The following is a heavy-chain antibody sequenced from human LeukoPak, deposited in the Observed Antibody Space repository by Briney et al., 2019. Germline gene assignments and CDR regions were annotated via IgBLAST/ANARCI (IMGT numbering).Heavy chain of an antibody. J-gene: IGHJ4*02. CDR2: IYYSGST. CDR3: ARSYSGGYSTAGY. D-gene: IGHD1-26*01. Sequence: SETLSLTCTVSGGSISSSSYYWGWIRQPPGKGLEWIGSIYYSGSTYYNPSLKSRVTISVDTSKNQFSLKLSSVTAADTAVYFCARSYSGGYSTAGYWGQGTLVTVSS. CDR1: GGSISSSSYY. V-gene: IGHV4-39*07.